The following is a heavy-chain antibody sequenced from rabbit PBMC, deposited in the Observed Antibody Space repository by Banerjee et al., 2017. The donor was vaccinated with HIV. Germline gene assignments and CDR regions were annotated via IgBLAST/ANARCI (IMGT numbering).Heavy chain of an antibody. Sequence: QSLEESGGDLVKPGASLTLTCKASGFTLSNYWICWVRQAPGKGLEWIACINTSSGNTVYATWAKGRFTISKTSWTTVTLQMTSLTAADTATYFCARDLAGVIGWNFGLWGPGTLVTVS. D-gene: IGHD4-1*01. J-gene: IGHJ4*01. CDR3: ARDLAGVIGWNFGL. CDR2: INTSSGNT. V-gene: IGHV1S40*01. CDR1: GFTLSNYW.